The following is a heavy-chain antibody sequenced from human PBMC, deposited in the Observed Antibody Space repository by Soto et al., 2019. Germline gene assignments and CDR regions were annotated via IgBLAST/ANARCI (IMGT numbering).Heavy chain of an antibody. V-gene: IGHV1-2*02. D-gene: IGHD6-13*01. J-gene: IGHJ4*02. Sequence: ASVKVSCKASGYTFTGYYMHWVRQAPGQGLEWMGWINPNSGGTNYAQKFQGRVTMTRDTSISTAYMELGRLRSDDTAVYYCAREWVEQPVNDYWGQGTLVTVSS. CDR2: INPNSGGT. CDR1: GYTFTGYY. CDR3: AREWVEQPVNDY.